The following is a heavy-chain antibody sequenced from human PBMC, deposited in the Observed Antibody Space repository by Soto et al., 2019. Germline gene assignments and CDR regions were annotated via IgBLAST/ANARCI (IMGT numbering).Heavy chain of an antibody. CDR1: GDSISSADYY. CDR2: IFYSGTT. CDR3: ARDLWVEPELYYYGMDV. J-gene: IGHJ6*02. Sequence: SETLSLTCTVSGDSISSADYYWSWIRQTPGKGLEWIGHIFYSGTTYYNPSLKSRLTISVDTSKDHFSLRLTSVTAADTAVYYCARDLWVEPELYYYGMDVWGQGTTVTVSS. V-gene: IGHV4-30-4*01. D-gene: IGHD1-1*01.